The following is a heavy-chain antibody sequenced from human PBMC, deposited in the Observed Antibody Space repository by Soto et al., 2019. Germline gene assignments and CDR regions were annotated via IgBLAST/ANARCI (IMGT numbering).Heavy chain of an antibody. CDR2: IYYSGST. V-gene: IGHV4-39*02. CDR1: GGSISSSSYY. D-gene: IGHD4-17*01. CDR3: ARDNPHDYGDIRYPYYMEV. Sequence: PSETLSLTCTVSGGSISSSSYYWGWIRQPPGKGLEWIGSIYYSGSTYYNPSLKSRVTISVDTSKNQFSLKLSSVTAADTAVYYCARDNPHDYGDIRYPYYMEVWGKGTTVTVSS. J-gene: IGHJ6*03.